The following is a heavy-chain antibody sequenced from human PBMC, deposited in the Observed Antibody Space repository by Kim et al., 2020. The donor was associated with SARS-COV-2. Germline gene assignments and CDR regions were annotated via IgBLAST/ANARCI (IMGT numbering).Heavy chain of an antibody. V-gene: IGHV3-30-3*01. J-gene: IGHJ4*02. D-gene: IGHD6-19*01. CDR2: ISYDGNNK. CDR3: ARPTISSGGSRPLDY. CDR1: GFTFSNYA. Sequence: GGSLRLSCEASGFTFSNYAMHWVRQAPGKGLEWVAAISYDGNNKYFADSVKGRFTISRDNSNKTLYLQINSLRAEDMAVYYCARPTISSGGSRPLDYWGQGILVSVSS.